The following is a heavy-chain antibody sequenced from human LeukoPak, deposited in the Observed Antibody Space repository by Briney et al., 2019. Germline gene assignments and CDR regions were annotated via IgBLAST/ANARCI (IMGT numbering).Heavy chain of an antibody. D-gene: IGHD4-17*01. V-gene: IGHV1-69*05. Sequence: ASVKVSCKTSGGTFNNSAISWVRQAPGQGLEWLGGIMPLFGTAGYAQKFQGRVTITKDESTRTVYLELTSLTSDDTAVYYCARDVHGDYGSGWFDPWGQGTLVSVST. CDR1: GGTFNNSA. CDR3: ARDVHGDYGSGWFDP. J-gene: IGHJ5*02. CDR2: IMPLFGTA.